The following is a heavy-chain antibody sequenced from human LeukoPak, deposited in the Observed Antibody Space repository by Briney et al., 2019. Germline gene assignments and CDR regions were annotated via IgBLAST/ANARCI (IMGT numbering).Heavy chain of an antibody. D-gene: IGHD3-22*01. CDR3: ARSKYYYDSSGLPDY. J-gene: IGHJ4*02. Sequence: ASVKVSCKASGYTFTGYYMHWVRQAPGQGLEWMGWINPNSGGINYAQKFQGRVTMTRDTSISTAYMELSRLRSDDTAVYYCARSKYYYDSSGLPDYWGQGTLVTVSS. CDR2: INPNSGGI. CDR1: GYTFTGYY. V-gene: IGHV1-2*02.